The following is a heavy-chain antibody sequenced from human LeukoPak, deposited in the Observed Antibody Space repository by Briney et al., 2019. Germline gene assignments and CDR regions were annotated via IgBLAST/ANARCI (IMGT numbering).Heavy chain of an antibody. CDR3: ARDEGGYDEGYFDY. V-gene: IGHV3-66*01. CDR2: IYSGGST. Sequence: GGSLRLSCAASGFTVSSNYMSWVRQAPGKGLEWVSVIYSGGSTYYADSVKGRFTISRDNSKNTLYLQMNSLRAEDTAVYYCARDEGGYDEGYFDYWGQGTLVTVSS. D-gene: IGHD5-12*01. CDR1: GFTVSSNY. J-gene: IGHJ4*02.